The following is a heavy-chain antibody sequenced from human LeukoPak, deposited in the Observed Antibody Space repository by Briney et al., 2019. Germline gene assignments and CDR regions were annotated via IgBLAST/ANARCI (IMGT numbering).Heavy chain of an antibody. CDR3: ARGATDYFYMDV. J-gene: IGHJ6*03. V-gene: IGHV1-18*01. CDR1: GYTFTSYG. CDR2: ISAYNGNT. Sequence: GASVKVSCKASGYTFTSYGISWVRQAPGQGLEWMGWISAYNGNTNYAQKFQGRVTMTSDTSASTVYMELRSLRSEDTAVYYCARGATDYFYMDVWGKGTTVSVSS.